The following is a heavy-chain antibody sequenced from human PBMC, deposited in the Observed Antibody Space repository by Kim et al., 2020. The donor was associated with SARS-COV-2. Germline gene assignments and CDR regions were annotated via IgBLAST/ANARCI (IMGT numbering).Heavy chain of an antibody. J-gene: IGHJ4*02. CDR2: ISYDGSNK. V-gene: IGHV3-30*18. Sequence: GGSLRLSCAASGFTFSSYGMHWVRQAPGKGLEWVAVISYDGSNKYYADSVKGRFTISRDNSKNTLYLQMNSLRAEDTAVYYCAKDFVGAQGYWGQGTLVT. CDR1: GFTFSSYG. CDR3: AKDFVGAQGY.